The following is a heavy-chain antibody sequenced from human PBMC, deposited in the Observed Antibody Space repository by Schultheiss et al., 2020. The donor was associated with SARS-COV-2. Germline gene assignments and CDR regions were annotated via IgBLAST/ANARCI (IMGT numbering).Heavy chain of an antibody. CDR2: IYYSGST. D-gene: IGHD6-13*01. CDR3: ARDQRIAAPVVGMDV. V-gene: IGHV4-30-4*08. Sequence: SQTLSLTCTVSGGSISSGGYYWSWIRQPPGKGLEWIGYIYYSGSTYYNPSLKSRVTISVDTSKNQFSLKLSSVTAADTAVYYCARDQRIAAPVVGMDVWGQGTTVTVSS. J-gene: IGHJ6*02. CDR1: GGSISSGGYY.